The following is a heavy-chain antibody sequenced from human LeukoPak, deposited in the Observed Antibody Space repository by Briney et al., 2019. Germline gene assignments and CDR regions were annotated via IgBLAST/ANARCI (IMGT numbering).Heavy chain of an antibody. V-gene: IGHV3-23*01. D-gene: IGHD3-10*01. CDR2: ISGSGGGT. J-gene: IGHJ4*02. CDR1: GFTFSSYA. Sequence: PGGSLRLSCAASGFTFSSYAMSWVRQAPGKGLEWVSAISGSGGGTYYADSVKGRFTISRDNSKNTLFLQMSSLRAEDSAVYYCAKRGGYETMAAFDYWGQGTLVTVSS. CDR3: AKRGGYETMAAFDY.